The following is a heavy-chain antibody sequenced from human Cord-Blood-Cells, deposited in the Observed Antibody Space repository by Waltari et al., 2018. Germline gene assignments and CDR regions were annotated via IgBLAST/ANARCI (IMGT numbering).Heavy chain of an antibody. CDR1: GFTFSSYW. V-gene: IGHV3-7*01. CDR2: RKQDGSEK. J-gene: IGHJ5*02. CDR3: AREESSSWPNWFDP. D-gene: IGHD6-13*01. Sequence: EVQLVESGGGLVQPGGSLRLSCAASGFTFSSYWMSWVRQAPGKGLEWVAKRKQDGSEKYYVDSVKGRFTISRDNAKNSLYLQMNSLRAEDTAVYYCAREESSSWPNWFDPWGQGTLVTVSS.